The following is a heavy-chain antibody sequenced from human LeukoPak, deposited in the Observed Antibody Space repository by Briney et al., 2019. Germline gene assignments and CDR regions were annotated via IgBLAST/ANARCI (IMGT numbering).Heavy chain of an antibody. CDR1: GGSFSSYY. CDR3: ARGPTISETGYLDY. D-gene: IGHD1-1*01. CDR2: INHRGDT. V-gene: IGHV4-34*01. J-gene: IGHJ4*03. Sequence: KPSETLSLTCAVYGGSFSSYYWSWISQSPGKGLEWIAEINHRGDTNYNPSVKSRVTISVDTSKNQFSLKVTSLTAADTAVYYCARGPTISETGYLDYWGQGTLVTVSS.